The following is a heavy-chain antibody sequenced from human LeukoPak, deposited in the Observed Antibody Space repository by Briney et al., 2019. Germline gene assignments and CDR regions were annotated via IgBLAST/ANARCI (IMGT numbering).Heavy chain of an antibody. CDR2: ISGSGSST. V-gene: IGHV3-23*01. CDR3: AKDPLGVGATCWFDR. J-gene: IGHJ5*02. CDR1: GFTFSSYG. D-gene: IGHD1-26*01. Sequence: GGSLRLSCAASGFTFSSYGMGWVRQAPGKWLEWVSAISGSGSSTYYADSVKGRFTISRDNSKNTLYLQMNSLRAEDTAVYYWAKDPLGVGATCWFDRWGQGTLVTVSS.